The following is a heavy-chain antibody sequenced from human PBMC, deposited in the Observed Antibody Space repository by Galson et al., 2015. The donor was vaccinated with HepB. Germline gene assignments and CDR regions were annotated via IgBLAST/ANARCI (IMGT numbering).Heavy chain of an antibody. CDR3: AKGRADYYYGSESYLRFDY. Sequence: SLRLSCAASGFTFSNYAMSWVRQAPGKGLEWVSSISDSDGSTYYEDSVKGRFTISRDNSKNTLFLQMNSLRAEDTAVYYCAKGRADYYYGSESYLRFDYWGQGTLVTVSS. D-gene: IGHD3-10*01. V-gene: IGHV3-23*01. CDR2: ISDSDGST. CDR1: GFTFSNYA. J-gene: IGHJ4*02.